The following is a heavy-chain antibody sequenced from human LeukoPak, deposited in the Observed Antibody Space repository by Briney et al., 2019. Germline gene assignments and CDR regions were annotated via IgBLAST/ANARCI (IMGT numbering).Heavy chain of an antibody. V-gene: IGHV3-23*01. CDR3: AKTGQFDP. J-gene: IGHJ5*02. CDR1: GFTFSSYA. CDR2: IGVSSGTT. D-gene: IGHD1-14*01. Sequence: GGSLRLXCAASGFTFSSYAMSWVRQAPGKELEWVSTIGVSSGTTYYGDSVKGRFTISRDNSKNTLYLQMNSLRAEDTAVYYCAKTGQFDPWGQGTLVTVSS.